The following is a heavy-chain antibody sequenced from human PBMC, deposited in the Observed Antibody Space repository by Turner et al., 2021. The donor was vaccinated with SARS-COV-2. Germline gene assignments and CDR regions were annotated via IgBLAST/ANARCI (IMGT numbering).Heavy chain of an antibody. CDR3: ANVGSYFFDY. CDR2: ISSSGGTT. D-gene: IGHD3-10*01. CDR1: GFTFSNSA. V-gene: IGHV3-23*01. J-gene: IGHJ4*02. Sequence: EVQLLESGGGLVPPGGSLRLSCAASGFTFSNSAMSWVRQAPGKGLEGGSTISSSGGTTYDADSVKGRVTISRENSKNTLYLQMNSLRAGDKALYFCANVGSYFFDYWGQGTLVTVSS.